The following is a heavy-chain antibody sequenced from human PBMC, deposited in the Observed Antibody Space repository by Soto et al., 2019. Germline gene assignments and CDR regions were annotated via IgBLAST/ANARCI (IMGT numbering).Heavy chain of an antibody. CDR1: GFTFSGSA. Sequence: GGSLRLSCAASGFTFSGSAMHWVRQASGKGLEWVGRIRSKANSYATAYAASVKGRFTISRDDSKNTAYLQMNSLKTEDTAVYYCTRLGGEGGYYYYYYMDVWGKGTTVTVSS. V-gene: IGHV3-73*01. J-gene: IGHJ6*03. CDR2: IRSKANSYAT. CDR3: TRLGGEGGYYYYYYMDV. D-gene: IGHD3-10*01.